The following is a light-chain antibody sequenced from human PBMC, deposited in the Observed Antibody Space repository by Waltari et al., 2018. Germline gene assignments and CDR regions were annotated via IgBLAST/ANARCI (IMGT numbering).Light chain of an antibody. J-gene: IGLJ2*01. V-gene: IGLV2-23*03. CDR3: CSNVGSSVF. Sequence: QSALTQPASVSGSPGQSITISCTGFNSNVGSYNLVSWYQKHPGKAPKLLIYEGNRRPAGFSTRFSGSKSDNPASLSLSVLQAEDEADYYCCSNVGSSVFFGGGTKLTVL. CDR1: NSNVGSYNL. CDR2: EGN.